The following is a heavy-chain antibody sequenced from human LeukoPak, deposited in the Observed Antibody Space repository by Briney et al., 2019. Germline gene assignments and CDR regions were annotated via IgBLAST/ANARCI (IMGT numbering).Heavy chain of an antibody. Sequence: ASVKVSCKASGYSFTSYGIRWVRQAPGQGLEWMGRIIPILGIANYAQKFQGRVTITADKSTSTAYMELSGLRSEDTAVYYCASFFGRPKGGDSSGYYRDYWGQGTLVTVSS. D-gene: IGHD3-22*01. CDR3: ASFFGRPKGGDSSGYYRDY. V-gene: IGHV1-69*04. CDR2: IIPILGIA. CDR1: GYSFTSYG. J-gene: IGHJ4*02.